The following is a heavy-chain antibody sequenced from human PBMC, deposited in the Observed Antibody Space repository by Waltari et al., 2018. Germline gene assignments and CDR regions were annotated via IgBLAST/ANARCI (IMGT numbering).Heavy chain of an antibody. J-gene: IGHJ4*02. CDR3: ARESTYCGGDCYPSFDY. Sequence: QVQLVQSGAEVKKPGSSVKVSCKASGGTFSSYTISWVRQAPGQGLEWMGRIIPILGIANYAQKFQGRVTITADKSTSTAYMELSSLRSEDTAVYYCARESTYCGGDCYPSFDYWGQGTLVTVSS. D-gene: IGHD2-21*01. CDR1: GGTFSSYT. V-gene: IGHV1-69*08. CDR2: IIPILGIA.